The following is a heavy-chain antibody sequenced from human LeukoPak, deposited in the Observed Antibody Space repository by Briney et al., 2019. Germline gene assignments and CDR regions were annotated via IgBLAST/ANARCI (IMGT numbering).Heavy chain of an antibody. Sequence: GGSLRLSCAASGFTFSSYGMHWVRQAPGKGLEWVACIRFDGSNKYYADSVKGRFTISRDNSKNTLYLQMNSLRAEDTAVYYCAKVRVPAAIRDSFDYWGQGTLVTVSS. CDR2: IRFDGSNK. CDR1: GFTFSSYG. J-gene: IGHJ4*02. V-gene: IGHV3-30*02. D-gene: IGHD2-2*01. CDR3: AKVRVPAAIRDSFDY.